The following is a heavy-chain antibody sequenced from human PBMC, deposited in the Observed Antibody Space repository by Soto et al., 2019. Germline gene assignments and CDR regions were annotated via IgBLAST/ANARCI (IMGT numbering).Heavy chain of an antibody. CDR1: GGTFTSYS. V-gene: IGHV1-69*12. CDR2: IIPFFGTS. D-gene: IGHD3-3*01. CDR3: VSDEVGVVMTPHV. J-gene: IGHJ6*02. Sequence: QVQLVQSGAEVKKPGSSVKISCKASGGTFTSYSFSWVRLAPGQGLEWMGGIIPFFGTSNYAQKFQGRVTITADDSTNTVFMELRSLKSEDTAVYYCVSDEVGVVMTPHVWGQGTTITVSS.